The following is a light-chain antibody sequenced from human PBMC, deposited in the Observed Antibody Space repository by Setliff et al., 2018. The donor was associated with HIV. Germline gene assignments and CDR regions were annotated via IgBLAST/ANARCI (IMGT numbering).Light chain of an antibody. Sequence: QSVLTQPPSVSAAPGQKVTISCSGSSSNIGNNFVSWYQQLPGTAPKLLIYDNNKRPSGIPDRFPGSKSGTSATLGITGLQTGDEADYYCGTWDSSLSALYVVFGGGTKVTVL. CDR1: SSNIGNNF. CDR2: DNN. CDR3: GTWDSSLSALYVV. V-gene: IGLV1-51*01. J-gene: IGLJ2*01.